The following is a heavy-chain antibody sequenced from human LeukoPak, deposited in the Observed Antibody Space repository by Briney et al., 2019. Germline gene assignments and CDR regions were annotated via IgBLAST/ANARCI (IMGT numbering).Heavy chain of an antibody. Sequence: GGSLRLSCAASGFTFSDYYMSWIRQAPGKGLEWVSYISSSGSTIYYADSVKGRFTISRDNAKNSLYLQMNSLRAEDTAVYYCARDVDYPTPTTVDWGQGTLVTVSS. J-gene: IGHJ4*02. V-gene: IGHV3-11*04. CDR2: ISSSGSTI. CDR3: ARDVDYPTPTTVD. CDR1: GFTFSDYY. D-gene: IGHD4/OR15-4a*01.